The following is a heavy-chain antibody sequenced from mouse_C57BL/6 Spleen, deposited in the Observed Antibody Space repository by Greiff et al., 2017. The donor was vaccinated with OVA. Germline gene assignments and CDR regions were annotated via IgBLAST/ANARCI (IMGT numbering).Heavy chain of an antibody. Sequence: VQLKESGGGLVQPGGSLKLSCAASGFTFSDYYMYWVRQTPEKRLEWVAYISNGGGSTYYPDTVTGRFTISRVNVKNTVYPQMSRLKTEDTDMYYCERHGGYGSRSGDYAMDYWGQGTSVTVSS. CDR2: ISNGGGST. D-gene: IGHD1-1*01. J-gene: IGHJ4*01. CDR1: GFTFSDYY. CDR3: ERHGGYGSRSGDYAMDY. V-gene: IGHV5-12*01.